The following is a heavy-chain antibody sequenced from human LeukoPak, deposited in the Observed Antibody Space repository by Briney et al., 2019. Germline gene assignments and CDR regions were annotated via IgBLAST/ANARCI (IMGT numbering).Heavy chain of an antibody. CDR1: GFIFSSNW. Sequence: PGGSLRLSCAASGFIFSSNWMHWVRQAPGKGLVWVSRINEDGSTTNHADSVKGRFTISRDNAKNTLYMQMNSLRAEDTAVYYCVRDLGGRSGHWGQGTLVPVSS. J-gene: IGHJ4*02. V-gene: IGHV3-74*01. CDR2: INEDGSTT. CDR3: VRDLGGRSGH. D-gene: IGHD1-26*01.